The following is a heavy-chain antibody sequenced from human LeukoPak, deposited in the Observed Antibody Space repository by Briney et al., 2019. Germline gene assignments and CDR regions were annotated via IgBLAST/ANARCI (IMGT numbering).Heavy chain of an antibody. Sequence: GGSLRLSCAASGFTFSSYNMNWVRQAPGKGLEWVSSISSSSNYIYYADSVKGRFTISRDNAKSSLYLQMNSLRAEDTAVYYCAGSIAAGGTFDSWGQGTLATVSS. CDR1: GFTFSSYN. CDR3: AGSIAAGGTFDS. V-gene: IGHV3-21*01. D-gene: IGHD6-13*01. CDR2: ISSSSNYI. J-gene: IGHJ4*02.